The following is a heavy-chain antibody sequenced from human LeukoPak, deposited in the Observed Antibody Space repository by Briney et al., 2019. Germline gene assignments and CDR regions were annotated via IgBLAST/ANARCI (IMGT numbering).Heavy chain of an antibody. V-gene: IGHV3-21*01. J-gene: IGHJ4*02. CDR1: GFTFSSSN. CDR2: ITTSRSYI. CDR3: ARGGRLFDY. Sequence: PGGSLRLSCAASGFTFSSSNMNWVRQAPGKGLEWVSSITTSRSYIYYADSVKGRFTISRDNAKNSLYLQMNSLRDEDTAVYYCARGGRLFDYWGQGTVVTVSS.